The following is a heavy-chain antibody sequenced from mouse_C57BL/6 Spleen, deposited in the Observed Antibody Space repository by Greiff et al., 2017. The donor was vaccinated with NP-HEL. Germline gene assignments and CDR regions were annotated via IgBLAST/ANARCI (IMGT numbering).Heavy chain of an antibody. J-gene: IGHJ2*01. V-gene: IGHV2-2*01. CDR3: ARIERGYFDY. Sequence: QVQLKQSGPGLVQPSQSLSITCTVSGFSLTSYGVHWVRQSPGKGLEWLGVIWSGGSTDYNAAFISRLSISKDNSKSQVFFKMNSLQADDTAIYYCARIERGYFDYWGQGTTLTVSS. CDR2: IWSGGST. CDR1: GFSLTSYG.